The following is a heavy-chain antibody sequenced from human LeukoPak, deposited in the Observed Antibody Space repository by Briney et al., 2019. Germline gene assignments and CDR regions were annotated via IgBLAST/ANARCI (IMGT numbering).Heavy chain of an antibody. CDR2: MNPNSGNT. CDR3: ARGGRFFRYNWFDP. V-gene: IGHV1-8*03. D-gene: IGHD3-3*01. J-gene: IGHJ5*02. CDR1: GYTFTSYD. Sequence: ASVKVSCKASGYTFTSYDINWVRQATGQGLEWMGWMNPNSGNTGYAQKFQGRVTITADKSTSTAYMELSSLRSEDTAVYYCARGGRFFRYNWFDPWGQGTLVTVSS.